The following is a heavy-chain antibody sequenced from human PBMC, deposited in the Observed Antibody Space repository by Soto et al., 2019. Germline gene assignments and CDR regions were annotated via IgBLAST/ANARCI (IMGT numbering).Heavy chain of an antibody. CDR3: ARDPYYYGSGDKGGFDP. J-gene: IGHJ5*02. D-gene: IGHD3-10*01. CDR1: GGSLSSTHW. Sequence: QVQLQESGPGLVKPSGTLSLTCAVSGGSLSSTHWWSWVRQPPRKGLEWIGDIYHTGSTNYNPSLKSRVTISVDKSNNQFSLNLSSVTAADTAVYYCARDPYYYGSGDKGGFDPWGQGTLVIVSS. V-gene: IGHV4-4*02. CDR2: IYHTGST.